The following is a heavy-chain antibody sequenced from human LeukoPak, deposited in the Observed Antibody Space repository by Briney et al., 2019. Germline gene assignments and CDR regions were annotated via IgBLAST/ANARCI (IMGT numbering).Heavy chain of an antibody. D-gene: IGHD6-13*01. Sequence: SETLSLTCAVYGGSFSGYYWSWVRQPPGKGLEWIGNIYYSGTTNYNPSLKSRVIISVDTSKNQFSLKLRSVTAADTAVYYCASGSSWYYYYYYMDVWGKGTTVTVSS. V-gene: IGHV4-59*01. CDR1: GGSFSGYY. CDR2: IYYSGTT. CDR3: ASGSSWYYYYYYMDV. J-gene: IGHJ6*03.